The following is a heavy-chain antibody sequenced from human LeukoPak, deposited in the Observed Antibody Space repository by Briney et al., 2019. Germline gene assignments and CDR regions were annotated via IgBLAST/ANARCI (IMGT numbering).Heavy chain of an antibody. J-gene: IGHJ4*02. Sequence: GGSLRLSCAASRFTFSNYGMHWVRQAPGKGLEWVAYIPFDGSNKYYADSVKGRFTIFRDNSKNTLYLQMNSLRAEDTAVYYCARDGYYYGSGSYYPLDYWGQGTLVTVSS. CDR1: RFTFSNYG. D-gene: IGHD3-10*01. CDR2: IPFDGSNK. CDR3: ARDGYYYGSGSYYPLDY. V-gene: IGHV3-30*02.